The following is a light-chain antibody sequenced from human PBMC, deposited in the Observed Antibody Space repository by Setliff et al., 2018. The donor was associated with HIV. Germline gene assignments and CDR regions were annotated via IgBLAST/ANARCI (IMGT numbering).Light chain of an antibody. V-gene: IGLV2-14*01. CDR2: EVS. CDR1: SSDVGGYNY. J-gene: IGLJ1*01. CDR3: SSYTSSSTYV. Sequence: QSVLTQPASVSGSPGQSITIYCTGTSSDVGGYNYVSWYQQHPGKAPKLMIYEVSNRPSGVSNLFSGSKSGNTSSLTISVLQAEDEAAYYCSSYTSSSTYVFGAGTKVTVL.